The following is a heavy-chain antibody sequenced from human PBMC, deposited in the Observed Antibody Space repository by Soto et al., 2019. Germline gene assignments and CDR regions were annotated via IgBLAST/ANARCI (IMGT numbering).Heavy chain of an antibody. J-gene: IGHJ5*02. V-gene: IGHV4-59*01. D-gene: IGHD6-13*01. Sequence: SETLSLTCTISNGSIGSYYWTWIRQPPGKGLEWIGHIYYSGSTNYNPSLKSRLILSLDTSKNQFSLKLTSVTAADTAVYYCARVGRLITAAGLLDAWGQGTLVTVSS. CDR1: NGSIGSYY. CDR3: ARVGRLITAAGLLDA. CDR2: IYYSGST.